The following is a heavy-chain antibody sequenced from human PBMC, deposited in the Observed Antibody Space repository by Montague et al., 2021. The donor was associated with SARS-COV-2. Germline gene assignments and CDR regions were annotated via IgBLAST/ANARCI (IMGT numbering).Heavy chain of an antibody. D-gene: IGHD1-14*01. J-gene: IGHJ6*02. CDR3: GRGRKVVPWFRYYDMDV. Sequence: SETLSLTCAVYDGSFSGYYWNWIRQPPGKGLEWIGEISNGGTTNYNPSLKSRATISLDKSKSQFSLKLTSVTAADTAIYYCGRGRKVVPWFRYYDMDVWGQGTTVTVSS. CDR1: DGSFSGYY. CDR2: ISNGGTT. V-gene: IGHV4-34*01.